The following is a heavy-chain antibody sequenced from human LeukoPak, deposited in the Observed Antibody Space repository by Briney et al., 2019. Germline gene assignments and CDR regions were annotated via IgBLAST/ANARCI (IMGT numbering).Heavy chain of an antibody. CDR3: AKDRGGYDY. CDR1: GFTFDDYA. CDR2: ISGDGGST. Sequence: GALRLSCAASGFTFDDYAMHWVRQAPGKGLEWVSLISGDGGSTYYADSVKGRFTISRDNSKNSLYLQMNSLRTEDTALYHCAKDRGGYDYWGQGTLVTVSS. V-gene: IGHV3-43*02. J-gene: IGHJ4*02. D-gene: IGHD2-15*01.